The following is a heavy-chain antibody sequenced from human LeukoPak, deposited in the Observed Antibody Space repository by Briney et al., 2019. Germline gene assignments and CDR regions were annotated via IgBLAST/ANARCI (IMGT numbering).Heavy chain of an antibody. J-gene: IGHJ4*02. D-gene: IGHD6-19*01. CDR2: INHSGST. CDR1: GGSFSGYY. CDR3: ARGGIAVAGTFDY. V-gene: IGHV4-34*01. Sequence: PSETLSLTCAVYGGSFSGYYWSWIRQPPGKGLEWIGEINHSGSTNYSPSLKSRVTISVDTSKNQFSLKLSSVTAADTAVYYCARGGIAVAGTFDYWGQGTLVTVSS.